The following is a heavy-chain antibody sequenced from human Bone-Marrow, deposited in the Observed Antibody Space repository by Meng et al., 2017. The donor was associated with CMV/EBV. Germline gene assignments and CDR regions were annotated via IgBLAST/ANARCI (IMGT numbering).Heavy chain of an antibody. CDR2: IYSGGSRT. CDR1: GFTFSSYA. CDR3: AKEPLLFGYFDY. V-gene: IGHV3-23*03. D-gene: IGHD3-10*01. J-gene: IGHJ4*02. Sequence: GGSLRLSCAASGFTFSSYAMSWVRQAPGKGLEWVSVIYSGGSRTYYADSVKGRFTISRDNSKNTLYLQMNSLRAEDTAVYYCAKEPLLFGYFDYWGQGTLVTVSS.